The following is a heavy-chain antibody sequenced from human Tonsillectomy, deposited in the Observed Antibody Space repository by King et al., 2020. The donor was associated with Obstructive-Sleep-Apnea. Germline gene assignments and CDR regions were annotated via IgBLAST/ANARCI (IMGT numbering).Heavy chain of an antibody. D-gene: IGHD5-18*01. CDR3: ARINPLGDPDIVMVETFDY. V-gene: IGHV2-26*01. J-gene: IGHJ4*02. CDR2: IFSNDEK. Sequence: QVTLKESGPVLVKPTETPTLTCTVSGFSLSNWRMGVSWVLQPPEKALECLAHIFSNDEKTYTTSLKSRLIISKDTSKNQVVLTMTNMDPVDTATYYCARINPLGDPDIVMVETFDYWGQGTLVTVSS. CDR1: GFSLSNWRMG.